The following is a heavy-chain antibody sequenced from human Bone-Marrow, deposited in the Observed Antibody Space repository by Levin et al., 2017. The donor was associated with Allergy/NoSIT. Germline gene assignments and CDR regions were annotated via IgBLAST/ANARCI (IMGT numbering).Heavy chain of an antibody. CDR1: GFTFSSYG. CDR3: AKDGPNDLAVAGPTFDY. D-gene: IGHD6-19*01. Sequence: GESLKISCAASGFTFSSYGMHWVRQAPGKGLEWVAVISYDGSNKYYADSVKGRFTISRDNSKNTLYLQMNSLRAEDTAVYYCAKDGPNDLAVAGPTFDYWGQGTLVTVSS. V-gene: IGHV3-30*18. CDR2: ISYDGSNK. J-gene: IGHJ4*02.